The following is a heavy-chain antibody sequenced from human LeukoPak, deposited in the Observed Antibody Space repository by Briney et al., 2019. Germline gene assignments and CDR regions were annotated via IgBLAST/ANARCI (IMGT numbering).Heavy chain of an antibody. CDR1: GGSISSYY. V-gene: IGHV4-59*01. Sequence: SETLSLTCTGSGGSISSYYWSWIRQPPEKGLEWIGNIYYGGITNYNPSLKSRVTISVDTSKNQFSLKLSSVTAADTAVYYCAGLSHLASYDNSGYRTYHFDYWGQGVPVSVPS. D-gene: IGHD3-22*01. CDR3: AGLSHLASYDNSGYRTYHFDY. CDR2: IYYGGIT. J-gene: IGHJ4*02.